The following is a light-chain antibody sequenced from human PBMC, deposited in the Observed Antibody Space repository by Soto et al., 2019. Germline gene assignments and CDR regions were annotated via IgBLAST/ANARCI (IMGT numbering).Light chain of an antibody. CDR1: SSDVGGYSY. Sequence: QSVLTQPPSASGSPGQSVTISCTGTSSDVGGYSYVSWYQQHPGKAPKLMIYEVSKRPSGAPDRFSGSKSGNTASLTVSGLQAEDEADYYCSSYAGSNNLGVFGTGTKVTVL. V-gene: IGLV2-8*01. CDR3: SSYAGSNNLGV. J-gene: IGLJ1*01. CDR2: EVS.